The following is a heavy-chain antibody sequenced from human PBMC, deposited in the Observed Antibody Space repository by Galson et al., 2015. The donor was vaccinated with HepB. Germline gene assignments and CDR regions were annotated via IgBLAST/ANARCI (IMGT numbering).Heavy chain of an antibody. CDR1: GFTFSSYS. CDR2: ISSSSSTI. Sequence: SLRLSCEASGFTFSSYSMHWVRQAPGKGLEWVAYISSSSSTIYYADSVKGRFTITRDNAKTSVYMQMNSLRSEDTAVYYCARADPCPFFIAAAGFDCWGQGTLVTVSS. CDR3: ARADPCPFFIAAAGFDC. J-gene: IGHJ4*01. D-gene: IGHD6-13*01. V-gene: IGHV3-48*01.